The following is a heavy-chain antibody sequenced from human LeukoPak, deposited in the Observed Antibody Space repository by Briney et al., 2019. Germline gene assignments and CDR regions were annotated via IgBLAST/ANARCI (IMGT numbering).Heavy chain of an antibody. CDR3: ARGGRGSAAVVAPRSFDI. Sequence: GGSLRLSCAASGFTFSSSAMSWVRQAPGKGLEWVSVTYTGGNSYYADSVKGRFIISRDISKNTLYLQMNSLRAEDSALYYCARGGRGSAAVVAPRSFDIWGQGTMVTVSS. CDR2: TYTGGNS. V-gene: IGHV3-53*01. CDR1: GFTFSSSA. J-gene: IGHJ3*02. D-gene: IGHD3-22*01.